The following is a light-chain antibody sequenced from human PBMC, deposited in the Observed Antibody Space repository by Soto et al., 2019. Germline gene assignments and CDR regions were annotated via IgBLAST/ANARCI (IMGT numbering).Light chain of an antibody. V-gene: IGLV2-14*01. CDR2: EVN. CDR1: SSDVGGYSY. CDR3: ASFTTSSTRV. J-gene: IGLJ1*01. Sequence: QSALTQPASVSGSPGQSITISCTGTSSDVGGYSYVSWYQQLPGKAPKLMIYEVNNRPSGVSNRFSGSKSANTASLTISGLQAEDEADYYCASFTTSSTRVFGTGTKLTVL.